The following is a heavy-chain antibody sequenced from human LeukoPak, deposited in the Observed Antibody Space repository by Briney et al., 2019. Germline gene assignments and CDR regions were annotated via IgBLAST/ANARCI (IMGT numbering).Heavy chain of an antibody. D-gene: IGHD6-6*01. CDR2: MNPNSGNT. J-gene: IGHJ4*02. CDR3: ARGCGHSSSSDY. V-gene: IGHV1-8*03. Sequence: ASVKVSCKASGYTFTSYDINWVRQATGQGLEWMGWMNPNSGNTGYAQKFQGRVTITRNTSISTAYMELSSLRSEDTAVYYCARGCGHSSSSDYWGQGTLVTVSS. CDR1: GYTFTSYD.